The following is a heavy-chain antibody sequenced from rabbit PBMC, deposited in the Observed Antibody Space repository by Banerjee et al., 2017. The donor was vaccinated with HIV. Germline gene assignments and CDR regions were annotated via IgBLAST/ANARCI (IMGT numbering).Heavy chain of an antibody. CDR1: GFSFSSSYY. D-gene: IGHD1-1*01. V-gene: IGHV1S40*01. Sequence: QSLEESGGDLVKPGASLTLTCTASGFSFSSSYYMCWVRQAPGKGLEWIGCIYTGSSGSTYYASWAKGRFTISKTSSTTVTLQMTSLTAADTATYFCARDMAYATSSGYYRGYGMDLWGPGTLVTVS. CDR2: IYTGSSGST. CDR3: ARDMAYATSSGYYRGYGMDL. J-gene: IGHJ6*01.